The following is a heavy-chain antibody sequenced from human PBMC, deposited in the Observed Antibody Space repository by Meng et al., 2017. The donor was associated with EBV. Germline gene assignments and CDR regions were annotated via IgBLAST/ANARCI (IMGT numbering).Heavy chain of an antibody. J-gene: IGHJ4*02. V-gene: IGHV7-4-1*02. CDR1: GYTFRNYA. D-gene: IGHD1-1*01. Sequence: QVRLVQSGVEWKGPGASVKVSCKASGYTFRNYAINWMRQVPGQGLEWMGWINTYSGKATFAQGFTGRFVFSLDTPVTTAHLQISGLQTEDSAVYYCARGVEENGSHYPFDSWGQGTLVTVSS. CDR2: INTYSGKA. CDR3: ARGVEENGSHYPFDS.